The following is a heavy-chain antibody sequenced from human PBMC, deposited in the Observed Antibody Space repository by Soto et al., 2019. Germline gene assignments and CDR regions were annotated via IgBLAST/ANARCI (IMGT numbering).Heavy chain of an antibody. Sequence: PSETLSLTCTVSGGSISSGGYYWSWIRQHPGKGREWIGYIYYSGSTNYNPSLKSRVTISVDTSKNQFSLKLSSVTAADTAVYYCAREDRVAARFGYYYYGMDVWGQGTTVTVSS. D-gene: IGHD6-13*01. J-gene: IGHJ6*02. CDR1: GGSISSGGYY. CDR3: AREDRVAARFGYYYYGMDV. CDR2: IYYSGST. V-gene: IGHV4-61*08.